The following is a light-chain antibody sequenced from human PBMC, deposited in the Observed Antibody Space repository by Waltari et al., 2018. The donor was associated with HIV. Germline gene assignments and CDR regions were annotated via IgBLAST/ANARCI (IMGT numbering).Light chain of an antibody. V-gene: IGLV2-11*01. CDR2: DVN. CDR3: CSYAGNYTLGV. J-gene: IGLJ3*02. Sequence: QSALTQPRSVSGSPGQSVTISCTGTSSDVGGYNYVSWYQQHPGKAPKLMIYDVNKRPSGVPDRFSGSKSGNTASLTISGLQAEDAADYYCCSYAGNYTLGVFGGGTKLTVL. CDR1: SSDVGGYNY.